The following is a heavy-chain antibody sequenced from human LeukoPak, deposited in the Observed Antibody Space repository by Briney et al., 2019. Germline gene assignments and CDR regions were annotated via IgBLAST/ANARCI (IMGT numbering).Heavy chain of an antibody. J-gene: IGHJ4*02. CDR3: ATRDSSSWLYFDY. V-gene: IGHV4-39*01. CDR2: IYYSGST. Sequence: SETLSLTCTVSGGSISSSSYYWGWIRQPPGKGLEWIGSIYYSGSTYYNPSLKSRVTISVDTSKNQFSPKLSSVTAADTAVYYCATRDSSSWLYFDYWGQGTLVTVSS. CDR1: GGSISSSSYY. D-gene: IGHD6-13*01.